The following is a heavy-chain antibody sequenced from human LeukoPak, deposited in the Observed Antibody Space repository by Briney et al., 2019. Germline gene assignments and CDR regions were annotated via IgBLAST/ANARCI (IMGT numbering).Heavy chain of an antibody. CDR2: ISGSGGST. J-gene: IGHJ3*02. CDR1: GFTFSSYA. Sequence: PGGSLRLSCAASGFTFSSYAMSWVRQAPGKGLEWVSAISGSGGSTYYADSVKGRFTISRDNSKNTLYLQMNSLRAEDTAVYYCAKDLSRFPLYDAFDIWDQGTMVTVSS. CDR3: AKDLSRFPLYDAFDI. D-gene: IGHD2-2*02. V-gene: IGHV3-23*01.